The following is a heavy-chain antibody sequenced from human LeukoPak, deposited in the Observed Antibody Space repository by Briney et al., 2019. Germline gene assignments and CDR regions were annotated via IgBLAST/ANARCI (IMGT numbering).Heavy chain of an antibody. CDR3: ATRPYGDYPFDI. D-gene: IGHD4-17*01. J-gene: IGHJ3*02. CDR1: GGSISSSSYY. Sequence: PSETLSLTCTVSGGSISSSSYYWGWIRQPPGKGLEWIGSIYYSGSTYYNPSLKSRVTISVDTSKNQFSLKLSSVTAADTAVYYCATRPYGDYPFDIWGQGTMVTVSS. CDR2: IYYSGST. V-gene: IGHV4-39*07.